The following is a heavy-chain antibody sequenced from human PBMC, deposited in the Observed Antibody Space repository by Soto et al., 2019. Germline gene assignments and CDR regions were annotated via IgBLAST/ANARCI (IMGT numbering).Heavy chain of an antibody. CDR3: TRGKGNH. CDR2: MNPFSGNA. CDR1: GYTFTSYD. Sequence: QVQLVQSGAEVKKPGASVRVSCKASGYTFTSYDIYWVRQATGQGLEWMGWMNPFSGNAVYTQKFQVRVTMTRDTSINTAYMEMSGLRSEDTAVYYCTRGKGNHWGQGSLVTVAS. V-gene: IGHV1-8*01. J-gene: IGHJ4*02.